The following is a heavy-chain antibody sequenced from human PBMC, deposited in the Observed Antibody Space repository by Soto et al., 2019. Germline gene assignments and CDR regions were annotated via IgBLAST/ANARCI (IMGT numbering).Heavy chain of an antibody. CDR1: GFTFSSYG. CDR2: ISYDGSNK. CDR3: AKTFYYGSGSSYYFDY. D-gene: IGHD3-10*01. J-gene: IGHJ4*02. Sequence: GSVRLSCAASGFTFSSYGMHWVRQAPGKGLEWVAVISYDGSNKYYADSVKGRFTISRDNSKNTLYLQMNSLRAEDTAVYYCAKTFYYGSGSSYYFDYWGQGTLVTVSS. V-gene: IGHV3-30*18.